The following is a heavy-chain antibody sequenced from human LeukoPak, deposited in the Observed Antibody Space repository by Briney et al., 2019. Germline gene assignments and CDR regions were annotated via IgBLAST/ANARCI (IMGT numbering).Heavy chain of an antibody. J-gene: IGHJ4*02. V-gene: IGHV3-23*01. CDR3: TKSRVSVAGSLDY. Sequence: GGSLRLSCAASGFTFSSNAMSWVRQAPGKGLEWVSTISGSGGSTYYADSVKGRFTISRDNFENTLYLQMNSLRAEDTAVYYCTKSRVSVAGSLDYWGQGTLVTVSS. CDR1: GFTFSSNA. D-gene: IGHD6-19*01. CDR2: ISGSGGST.